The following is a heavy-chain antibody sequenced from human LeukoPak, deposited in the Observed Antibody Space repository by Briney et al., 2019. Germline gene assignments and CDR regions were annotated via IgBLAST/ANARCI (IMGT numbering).Heavy chain of an antibody. CDR2: IKQDGSEK. CDR1: GFIFSNYY. J-gene: IGHJ6*02. CDR3: ARERWSLYSNDYYYYGLDV. V-gene: IGHV3-7*01. D-gene: IGHD3-3*01. Sequence: GGSLRLSCTASGFIFSNYYMNWVRQAPGKGLEWVAHIKQDGSEKNYVDSVKGRFTISRDNAKNSLYLQMNSLRAEDTAVYYGARERWSLYSNDYYYYGLDVWGQGTTVTVSS.